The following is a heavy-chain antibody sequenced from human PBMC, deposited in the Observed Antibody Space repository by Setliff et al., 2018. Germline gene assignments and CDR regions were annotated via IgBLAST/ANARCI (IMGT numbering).Heavy chain of an antibody. CDR1: GGSISSYY. Sequence: SETLSLTCTVSGGSISSYYWSWIRQHPGKGLEWIGYFYYSGSTSYNPSLKSLVTISVDTSKNQFSLKLRSVTAADTAVYYCARGFDVCGGGACYTDGPYYFDYWGLGTLVTVSS. J-gene: IGHJ4*02. V-gene: IGHV4-31*01. CDR3: ARGFDVCGGGACYTDGPYYFDY. D-gene: IGHD2-21*02. CDR2: FYYSGST.